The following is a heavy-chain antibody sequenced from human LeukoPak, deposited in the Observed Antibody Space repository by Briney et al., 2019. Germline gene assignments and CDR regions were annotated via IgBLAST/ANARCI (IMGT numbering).Heavy chain of an antibody. V-gene: IGHV5-10-1*01. CDR3: ARLMITFGGVIVPYFDY. CDR1: GYSFTSYW. Sequence: GESLKISCKGSGYSFTSYWISWVRQMPGKGLEWMGRIDPIDSYTNYSPSFQGHVTISADKSISTAYLQWSSLKASDTAMYYCARLMITFGGVIVPYFDYWGQGTLVTVSS. CDR2: IDPIDSYT. J-gene: IGHJ4*02. D-gene: IGHD3-16*02.